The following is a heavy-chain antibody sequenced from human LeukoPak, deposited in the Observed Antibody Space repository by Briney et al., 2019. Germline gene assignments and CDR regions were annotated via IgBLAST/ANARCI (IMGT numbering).Heavy chain of an antibody. D-gene: IGHD6-19*01. J-gene: IGHJ4*02. CDR1: GYTFTSCY. V-gene: IGHV1-46*01. CDR2: INPGGGST. CDR3: ARDLGSGWYTVDY. Sequence: ASVKVSCKTSGYTFTSCYVHWVRQAPGQGLEWMGTINPGGGSTSYAQKFQGRITVTRDASTSTVYMELSGLISEDTAIYHCARDLGSGWYTVDYWGQGTLVTVSS.